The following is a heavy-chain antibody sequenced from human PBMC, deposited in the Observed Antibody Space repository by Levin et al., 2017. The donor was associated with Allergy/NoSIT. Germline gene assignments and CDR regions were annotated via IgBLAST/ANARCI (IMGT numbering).Heavy chain of an antibody. D-gene: IGHD2-8*01. CDR3: AREMAETPADTYDL. CDR2: ISPYNGDT. CDR1: GFSLSNFG. Sequence: EASVKVSCKASGFSLSNFGLTWVRQAPGQGLDWMGWISPYNGDTKYAQNLQGRVTMTADTFTDTAYMELRSLRSDDTAVYYCAREMAETPADTYDLWGQGTRVTVSS. V-gene: IGHV1-18*04. J-gene: IGHJ3*01.